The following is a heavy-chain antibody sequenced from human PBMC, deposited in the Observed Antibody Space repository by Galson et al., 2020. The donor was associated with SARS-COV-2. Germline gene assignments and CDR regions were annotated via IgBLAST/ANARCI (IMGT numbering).Heavy chain of an antibody. J-gene: IGHJ4*02. V-gene: IGHV2-70*01. CDR1: VFSLSTSGMC. D-gene: IGHD3-9*01. Sequence: SGPTLVKPTQTLTLTCTFTVFSLSTSGMCVSWIRQPPGKALGWLAHIDWVEDKYYITSLKTRLTISKDTSKNQVVLTMTNMDPVDTATDYCVLTYYDILTGYYLPFDDWGQGTLVTVSS. CDR2: IDWVEDK. CDR3: VLTYYDILTGYYLPFDD.